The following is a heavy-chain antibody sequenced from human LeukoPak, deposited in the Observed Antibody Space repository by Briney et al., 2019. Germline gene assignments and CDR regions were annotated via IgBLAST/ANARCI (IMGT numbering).Heavy chain of an antibody. D-gene: IGHD3-3*01. Sequence: SVKVSCKASGGTFSSYAISWVRQAPGQGLEWMGGIIPIFGTANYAQKFQGRVKITADESTSTAYMELSSLRSEDTAVYYCATLGYDFWSGYYIWFDPWGQGTLVTVSS. CDR1: GGTFSSYA. J-gene: IGHJ5*02. CDR3: ATLGYDFWSGYYIWFDP. CDR2: IIPIFGTA. V-gene: IGHV1-69*13.